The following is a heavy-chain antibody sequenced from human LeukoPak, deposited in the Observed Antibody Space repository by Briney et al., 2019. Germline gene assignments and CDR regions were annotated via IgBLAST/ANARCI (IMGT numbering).Heavy chain of an antibody. D-gene: IGHD4-17*01. CDR1: GFTFSSYA. J-gene: IGHJ4*02. Sequence: GGSLRLSCAASGFTFSSYAMHWVRQAPGKGLEWVAVISYSGGDNKYYADSVNGRFTISRDNSKNTLFLQMNSLRPEDTAVYYCARDPTAVSNQPQYYFDFWGQGTLVIVSS. CDR3: ARDPTAVSNQPQYYFDF. CDR2: ISYSGGDNK. V-gene: IGHV3-30*04.